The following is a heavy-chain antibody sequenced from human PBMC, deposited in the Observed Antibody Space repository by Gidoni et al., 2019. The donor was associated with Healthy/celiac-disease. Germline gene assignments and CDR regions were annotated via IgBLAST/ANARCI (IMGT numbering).Heavy chain of an antibody. Sequence: EVQLVQSGAEVKKPGESLKISCKGSGYSFTSYWIGWVRQMPGKGLEWMGIIYPGDSDTRYSPSFQGQVTISADKSISTAYLQWSSLKASDTAMYYCARPQGRYSSGWYFHHTAWYFDLWGRGTLVTVSS. V-gene: IGHV5-51*01. CDR3: ARPQGRYSSGWYFHHTAWYFDL. J-gene: IGHJ2*01. CDR2: IYPGDSDT. CDR1: GYSFTSYW. D-gene: IGHD6-19*01.